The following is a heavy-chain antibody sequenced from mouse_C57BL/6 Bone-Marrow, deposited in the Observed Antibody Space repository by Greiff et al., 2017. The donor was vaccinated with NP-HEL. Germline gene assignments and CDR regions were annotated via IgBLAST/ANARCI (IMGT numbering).Heavy chain of an antibody. CDR2: IHPNSGST. J-gene: IGHJ2*01. Sequence: VQLQQPGAELVKPGASVKLSCKASGYTFTSYWMHWVKQRPGQGLEWIGMIHPNSGSTNYNEKFKSKATLTVDKSSSTAYMQLSSLTSEDSAVYCCARGDGSSLYYFDYWGQGTTLTVSS. CDR1: GYTFTSYW. CDR3: ARGDGSSLYYFDY. V-gene: IGHV1-64*01. D-gene: IGHD1-1*01.